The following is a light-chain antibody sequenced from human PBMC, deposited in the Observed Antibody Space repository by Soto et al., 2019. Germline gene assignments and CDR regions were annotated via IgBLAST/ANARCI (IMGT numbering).Light chain of an antibody. J-gene: IGKJ5*01. CDR3: QQYKNWPL. CDR2: GAS. Sequence: EIVMTQSPATLSVSPGERTTLSCRASQSVSTILAWYQQKPGQAPRLLIYGASTRATGIPVRFSGSGFGTEFTLTISSPQSEDFAVYYCQQYKNWPLFGQGTRLEIK. CDR1: QSVSTI. V-gene: IGKV3-15*01.